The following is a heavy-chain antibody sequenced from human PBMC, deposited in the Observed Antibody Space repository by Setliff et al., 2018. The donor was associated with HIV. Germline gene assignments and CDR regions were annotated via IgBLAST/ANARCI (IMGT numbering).Heavy chain of an antibody. Sequence: ASVKVSCKASGYSFTGYYMHWMRQAPGHGLEWMGWIDPNSTDTNYALKFQGRVTFTTDTSVSTSYMELERLSADDTAIYYCVKADVLLCDVWGQGTLVTVSS. CDR3: VKADVLLCDV. V-gene: IGHV1-2*02. J-gene: IGHJ4*02. D-gene: IGHD3-16*01. CDR2: IDPNSTDT. CDR1: GYSFTGYY.